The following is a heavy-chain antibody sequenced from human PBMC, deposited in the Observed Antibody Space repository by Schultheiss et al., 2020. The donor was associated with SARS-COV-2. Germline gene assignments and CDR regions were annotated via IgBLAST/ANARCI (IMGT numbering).Heavy chain of an antibody. Sequence: GGSLRLSCAASGFTFSSYEMNWVRQAPGKGLEWVSYISSSGSTIYYADSVKGRFTISRDNAKNSLYLQMNSLRAEDTAVYYCAWSPGVQWLVRESNWFDPWGQGTLVTVSS. CDR3: AWSPGVQWLVRESNWFDP. V-gene: IGHV3-48*03. J-gene: IGHJ5*02. CDR1: GFTFSSYE. D-gene: IGHD6-19*01. CDR2: ISSSGSTI.